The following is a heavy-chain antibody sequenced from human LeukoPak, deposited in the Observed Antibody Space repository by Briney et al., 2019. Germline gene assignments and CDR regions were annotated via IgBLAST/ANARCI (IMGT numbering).Heavy chain of an antibody. Sequence: GGSLRLSCAASGLTFSNHYMNWVRQAPGKGLEWVANIKPDGSEKYYADSVEGRFTISRDNAKNSLYLQMNSLRAEDTALYYCAKDRAAAGTWNWFDPWGQGTLVTVSS. J-gene: IGHJ5*02. CDR1: GLTFSNHY. CDR2: IKPDGSEK. CDR3: AKDRAAAGTWNWFDP. V-gene: IGHV3-7*03. D-gene: IGHD6-13*01.